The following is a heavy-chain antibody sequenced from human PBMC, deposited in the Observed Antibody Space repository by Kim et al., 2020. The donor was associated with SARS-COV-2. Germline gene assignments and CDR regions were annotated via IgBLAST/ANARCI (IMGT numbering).Heavy chain of an antibody. CDR3: ARDNIMNGYYYYYYGMDV. Sequence: GGSLRLSCAASGFTFSSYSMNWVRQAPGKGLEWVSSISSSSSYIYYADSVKGRFTISRDNAKNSLYLQMNSLRAEDTAVYYCARDNIMNGYYYYYYGMDVWGQGTTVTVSS. CDR2: ISSSSSYI. J-gene: IGHJ6*02. CDR1: GFTFSSYS. V-gene: IGHV3-21*01. D-gene: IGHD5-18*01.